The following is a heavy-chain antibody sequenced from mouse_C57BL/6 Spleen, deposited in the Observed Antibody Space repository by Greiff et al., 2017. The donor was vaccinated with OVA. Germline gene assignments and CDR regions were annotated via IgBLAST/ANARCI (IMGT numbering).Heavy chain of an antibody. V-gene: IGHV2-6-1*01. Sequence: VKLMESGPGLVAPSQSLSITCTVSGFSLTSYGVHWVRQPPGKGLEWLVVIWSDGSTTYNSALKSRLSISKDNSKSQVFLKMNSLQTDDTAMYYCARHVPYYYGSSYYAMDYWGQGTSVTVSS. CDR2: IWSDGST. CDR1: GFSLTSYG. D-gene: IGHD1-1*01. J-gene: IGHJ4*01. CDR3: ARHVPYYYGSSYYAMDY.